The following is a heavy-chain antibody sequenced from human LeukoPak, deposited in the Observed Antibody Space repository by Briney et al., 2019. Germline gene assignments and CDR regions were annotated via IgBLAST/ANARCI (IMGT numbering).Heavy chain of an antibody. CDR3: ARGYYYDSSGYLSGPFDI. Sequence: SQTLSLTCAISGDSVSSNSAAWNWIRQSPSRGLEWLGRTYYRSKWYNDYAVSVKSRITINPDTSKNQFSLQLNSVTPEDTAVYYCARGYYYDSSGYLSGPFDIWGQGTMVTVSS. V-gene: IGHV6-1*01. CDR2: TYYRSKWYN. CDR1: GDSVSSNSAA. J-gene: IGHJ3*02. D-gene: IGHD3-22*01.